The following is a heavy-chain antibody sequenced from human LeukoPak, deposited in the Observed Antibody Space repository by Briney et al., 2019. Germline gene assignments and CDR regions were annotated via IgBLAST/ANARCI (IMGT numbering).Heavy chain of an antibody. CDR2: IYYSGST. J-gene: IGHJ4*02. D-gene: IGHD5-12*01. CDR3: ARDRGDGYDYFWDY. CDR1: GGSFSGYY. V-gene: IGHV4-34*11. Sequence: SETLSLTCAVYGGSFSGYYWSWIRQPPGKGLEWIGSIYYSGSTNYNPSLKSRVTISVDTSKNQFSLKLTSVTAADTAVYYCARDRGDGYDYFWDYWGQGTLVTVSS.